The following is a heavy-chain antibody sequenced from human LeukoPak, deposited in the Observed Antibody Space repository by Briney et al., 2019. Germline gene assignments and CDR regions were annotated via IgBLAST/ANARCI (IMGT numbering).Heavy chain of an antibody. D-gene: IGHD3-22*01. V-gene: IGHV3-23*01. CDR1: GITFSNYA. CDR3: AKRGVVIRVILVGFHKEAYYFDS. Sequence: GGSLRLSCAASGITFSNYAMTWVRQAPGKGLEWIAGISGSGGGTDYADSVKGRFTISRDNYKNTLYLQMNSLGAEDTAVYFCAKRGVVIRVILVGFHKEAYYFDSWGQGALVTVSS. J-gene: IGHJ4*02. CDR2: ISGSGGGT.